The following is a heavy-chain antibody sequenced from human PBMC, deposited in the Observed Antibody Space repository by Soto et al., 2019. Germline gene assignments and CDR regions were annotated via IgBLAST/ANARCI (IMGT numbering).Heavy chain of an antibody. CDR3: ARVMNRILAARWNNWFDP. V-gene: IGHV1-18*01. J-gene: IGHJ5*02. D-gene: IGHD6-6*01. CDR1: GYTFTSSG. CDR2: ISAYNGNT. Sequence: ASVKVSCKASGYTFTSSGISWVRQAPGQGLEWMGWISAYNGNTNYAQKLQGRVTMTTDTSTSTAYMELRSLRSDDTAVYYCARVMNRILAARWNNWFDPWGQGTLVTVSS.